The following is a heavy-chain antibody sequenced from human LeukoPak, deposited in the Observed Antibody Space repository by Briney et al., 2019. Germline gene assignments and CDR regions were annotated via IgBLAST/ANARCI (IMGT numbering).Heavy chain of an antibody. D-gene: IGHD5-24*01. V-gene: IGHV4-59*08. CDR2: IYYSGST. CDR3: ASFGRRDGYNPYYFDY. Sequence: KPSETLSLTCAVSGGSINSYYWTWIRQPPGKGLEWIGYIYYSGSTNYNPSLKSRVTIAVDTSKNQFSLKLSSVTAADTAVYYCASFGRRDGYNPYYFDYRGQGSLVTVSS. CDR1: GGSINSYY. J-gene: IGHJ4*02.